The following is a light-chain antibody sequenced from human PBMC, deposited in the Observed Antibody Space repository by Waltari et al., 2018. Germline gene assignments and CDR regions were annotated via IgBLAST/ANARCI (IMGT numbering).Light chain of an antibody. CDR3: QQYDRFSGT. CDR2: KVS. V-gene: IGKV1-5*03. CDR1: QSISEW. Sequence: DIQMTQPPSTLSASVGDRVTVTCRASQSISEWLAWYQQKPGTAPKLLIYKVSKLESGVPSRFSGSGSGTEFTLTISSLQPDDFATYYCQQYDRFSGTFGPGTKVEIK. J-gene: IGKJ1*01.